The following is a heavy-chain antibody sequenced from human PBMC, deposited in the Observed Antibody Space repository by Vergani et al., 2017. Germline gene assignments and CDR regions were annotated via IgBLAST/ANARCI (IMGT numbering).Heavy chain of an antibody. CDR2: IYYSGST. J-gene: IGHJ4*02. Sequence: QVQLQESGPGLVKPSQTLSLTCTVSGGSISSGGYYWSWIRQHPGKGLEWIGYIYYSGSTYYNPSLKSRVTISVDTSKNQFSLKLSSVTAADTAVYYCAGGAGVYYGSRSRFDYWGQGTLVTVSS. CDR1: GGSISSGGYY. CDR3: AGGAGVYYGSRSRFDY. V-gene: IGHV4-31*03. D-gene: IGHD3-10*01.